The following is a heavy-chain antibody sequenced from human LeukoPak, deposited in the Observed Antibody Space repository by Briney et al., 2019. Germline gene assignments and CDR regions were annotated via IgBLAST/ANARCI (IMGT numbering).Heavy chain of an antibody. CDR3: ARADDPIFGVVVIDF. CDR2: IYFSTGST. V-gene: IGHV4-59*01. CDR1: GGSISPYY. Sequence: SETLSLTCTVSGGSISPYYWSWIRQSPGKGPQWIGYIYFSTGSTSYNPSLKRRVTISLDTSKKQFSLKLTSVTAADTAVYYCARADDPIFGVVVIDFWGQGTLVTVSS. J-gene: IGHJ4*02. D-gene: IGHD3-3*01.